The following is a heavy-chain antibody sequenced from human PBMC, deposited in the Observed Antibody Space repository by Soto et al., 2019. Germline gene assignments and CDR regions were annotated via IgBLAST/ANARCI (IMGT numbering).Heavy chain of an antibody. CDR3: ARDPCSGGSCYASFDY. CDR2: INPNSGGT. D-gene: IGHD2-15*01. Sequence: ASVKVSCKASGYTFTGYYIHWVRQAPGQGLEWMGWINPNSGGTNYAQKFQGWVTMTRDTSISTAYMELSRLRSDDTAVYYCARDPCSGGSCYASFDYWGQGTLVTVSS. V-gene: IGHV1-2*04. J-gene: IGHJ4*02. CDR1: GYTFTGYY.